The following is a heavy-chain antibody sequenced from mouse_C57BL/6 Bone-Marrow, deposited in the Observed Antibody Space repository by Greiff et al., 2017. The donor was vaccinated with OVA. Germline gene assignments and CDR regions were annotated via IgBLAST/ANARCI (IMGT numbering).Heavy chain of an antibody. CDR3: ARENYGGYFDV. J-gene: IGHJ1*03. Sequence: VQLKQSGPELVKPGSSVKISCKASGYTFTDYYMNWVKQSHGKSLEWIGDINPNNGGTSYNQKFKGKATLTVDKSSSTAYMELRSLTSEDSAVYYCARENYGGYFDVWGTGTTVTVSS. V-gene: IGHV1-26*01. D-gene: IGHD1-1*01. CDR2: INPNNGGT. CDR1: GYTFTDYY.